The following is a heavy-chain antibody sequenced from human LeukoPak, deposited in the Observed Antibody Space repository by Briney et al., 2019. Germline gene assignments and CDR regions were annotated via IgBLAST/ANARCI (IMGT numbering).Heavy chain of an antibody. CDR1: GFSFSGHY. J-gene: IGHJ4*02. CDR3: TRVRLGAATRYFDY. Sequence: GGSLRLSCAASGFSFSGHYMDWVRLAPGKGLEWVGRIRNKVNSYGTEYAASVKGRFTISRDDSKDSLYLQMNSLRSEDTALYYCTRVRLGAATRYFDYWGQGTLVTVSS. D-gene: IGHD1-26*01. V-gene: IGHV3-72*01. CDR2: IRNKVNSYGT.